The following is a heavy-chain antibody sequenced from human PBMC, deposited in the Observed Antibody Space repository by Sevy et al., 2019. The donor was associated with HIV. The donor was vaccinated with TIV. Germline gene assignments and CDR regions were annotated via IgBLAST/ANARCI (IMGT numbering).Heavy chain of an antibody. D-gene: IGHD6-13*01. Sequence: GGSLRLSCAASGFTFSDHYMEWVRQAPGKGLEWVGRIRNKADSYTTEYAASVKGRFTISRDDSKNSLYLLMNSLKTEGTAVYDCATHAGIAAAGRVFDYWGQGTLVTVSS. V-gene: IGHV3-72*01. CDR2: IRNKADSYTT. CDR3: ATHAGIAAAGRVFDY. CDR1: GFTFSDHY. J-gene: IGHJ4*02.